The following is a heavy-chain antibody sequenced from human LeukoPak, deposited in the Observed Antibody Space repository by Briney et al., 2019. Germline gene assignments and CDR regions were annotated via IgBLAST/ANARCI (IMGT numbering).Heavy chain of an antibody. D-gene: IGHD6-19*01. CDR2: ISGSGGGT. V-gene: IGHV3-23*01. J-gene: IGHJ4*02. CDR1: GFTFSNYA. Sequence: PGGSLRLSCAASGFTFSNYAMNWVRQAPGKGLEWVSAISGSGGGTYYADSVKGRFTISRDNSKNTLYLQMNSLRAEDTAVYYCAKRGQWPHFDYWGQGTLVTVSS. CDR3: AKRGQWPHFDY.